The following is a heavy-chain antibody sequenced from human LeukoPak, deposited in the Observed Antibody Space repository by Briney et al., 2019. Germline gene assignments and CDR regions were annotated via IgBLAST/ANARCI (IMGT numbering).Heavy chain of an antibody. V-gene: IGHV3-23*01. CDR2: ISGSGSTT. CDR3: AKDRKMLLRYFDCFDY. J-gene: IGHJ4*02. Sequence: GGSLRLSCAASGFTFGSYAMNWVRQAPGKGLEWVSTISGSGSTTYYADSVKGRFTISRDNSKNTLYMQMNSLRADDTAVYYCAKDRKMLLRYFDCFDYWGQGTLVTVSS. D-gene: IGHD3-9*01. CDR1: GFTFGSYA.